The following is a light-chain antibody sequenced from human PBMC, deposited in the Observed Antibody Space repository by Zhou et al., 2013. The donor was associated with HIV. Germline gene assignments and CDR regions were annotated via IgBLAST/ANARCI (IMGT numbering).Light chain of an antibody. V-gene: IGKV3-11*01. CDR2: DAS. CDR1: QSVSRY. J-gene: IGKJ4*01. Sequence: EIVLTQSPATLSLSPGERATLSCRASQSVSRYLAWYQQKPGQAPRLLIYDASNRATGIPARFSGSGSGTDFTLTISSLEPEDFAVYYCQQYGSSPPLTFGGGTKVEIK. CDR3: QQYGSSPPLT.